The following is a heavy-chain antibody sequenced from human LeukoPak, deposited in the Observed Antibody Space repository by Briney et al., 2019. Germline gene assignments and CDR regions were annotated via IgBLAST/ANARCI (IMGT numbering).Heavy chain of an antibody. CDR3: ARFFSRWDRPYYFDH. D-gene: IGHD3-16*01. Sequence: GGSLRLSCTVSGFTFRKYWMSWVRQAPGKGLEWVANIKEDGSEKNYVDSVKGRCTISRDNSKNSVDLQMNSLRGEDTAVYYCARFFSRWDRPYYFDHWGQGALVTVSS. CDR1: GFTFRKYW. V-gene: IGHV3-7*01. CDR2: IKEDGSEK. J-gene: IGHJ4*02.